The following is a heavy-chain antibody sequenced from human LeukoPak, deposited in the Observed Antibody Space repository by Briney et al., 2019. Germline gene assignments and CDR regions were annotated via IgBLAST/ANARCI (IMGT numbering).Heavy chain of an antibody. CDR1: GLTFSSYA. V-gene: IGHV3-23*01. J-gene: IGHJ4*02. CDR2: ISGSGGST. D-gene: IGHD1-26*01. Sequence: PGGSLRLSCAASGLTFSSYAMSWVRQAPGKGLEWVSAISGSGGSTYYADSVKGRFTISGDNSQNTLYLQMNSLRAEDTAAYYCAKEMEVGATSDYWGQGTLVTVSS. CDR3: AKEMEVGATSDY.